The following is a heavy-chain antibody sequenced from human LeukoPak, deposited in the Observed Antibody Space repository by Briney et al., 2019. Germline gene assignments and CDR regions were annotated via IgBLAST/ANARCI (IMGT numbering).Heavy chain of an antibody. J-gene: IGHJ4*02. CDR3: ATNYYDSSGYY. Sequence: ASVKVSCKASGYTFTGYYMHWVRQAPGQGLEWMGWIDTNTGNPTYAQGFTGRFVFSLDTSVSTAYLQISSLKAEDTAVYYCATNYYDSSGYYWGQGTLVTVSS. V-gene: IGHV7-4-1*02. CDR1: GYTFTGYY. D-gene: IGHD3-22*01. CDR2: IDTNTGNP.